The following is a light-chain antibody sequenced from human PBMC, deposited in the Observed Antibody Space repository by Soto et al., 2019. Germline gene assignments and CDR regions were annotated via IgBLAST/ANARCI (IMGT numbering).Light chain of an antibody. Sequence: EIVMTQSPATLSVSPGERATLSCRASKSVSRNLAWYQQKPGQAPRLLIYGASTRATGIPARFSGSGSGTEFTLTISSLQSEDFAVYYCQQYNNLPRAFGQGTKVEIK. V-gene: IGKV3-15*01. CDR1: KSVSRN. J-gene: IGKJ1*01. CDR3: QQYNNLPRA. CDR2: GAS.